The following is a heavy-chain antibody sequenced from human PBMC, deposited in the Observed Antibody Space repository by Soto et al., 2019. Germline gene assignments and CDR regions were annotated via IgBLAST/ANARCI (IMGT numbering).Heavy chain of an antibody. CDR1: GYTFTSYY. D-gene: IGHD1-26*01. CDR3: ARSTVGATADLQH. CDR2: VNPSGGST. V-gene: IGHV1-46*01. Sequence: ASVKVSCKASGYTFTSYYMHWVRQAPGQGLEWMGIVNPSGGSTSYAQKFQGRVTMTRDTSTSTVYMELSSLRSEDTAVYYCARSTVGATADLQHWGQGTLVTVSS. J-gene: IGHJ1*01.